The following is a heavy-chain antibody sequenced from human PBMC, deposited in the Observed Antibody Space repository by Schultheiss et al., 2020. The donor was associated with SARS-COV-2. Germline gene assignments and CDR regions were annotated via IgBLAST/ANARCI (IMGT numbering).Heavy chain of an antibody. J-gene: IGHJ6*02. CDR1: GGSISSGGYY. Sequence: SQTLSLTCTVYGGSISSGGYYWSWIRQPPGKGLEWIGYIYYSGSTYYNPSLKSRVTISVDTSKNQFSLKLSSVTAADTAVYYCARVGCSGGSCYPYYGMDVWGQGTTVTVSS. CDR2: IYYSGST. V-gene: IGHV4-31*03. D-gene: IGHD2-15*01. CDR3: ARVGCSGGSCYPYYGMDV.